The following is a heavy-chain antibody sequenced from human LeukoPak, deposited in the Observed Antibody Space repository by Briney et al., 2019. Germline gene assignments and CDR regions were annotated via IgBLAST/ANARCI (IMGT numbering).Heavy chain of an antibody. V-gene: IGHV4-34*01. J-gene: IGHJ4*02. Sequence: SETLSLTCAVYGGSFSGYYWSWIRQPPGKGLGWIGEINHSGSTNYNPSLKSRVTISVDTSKNQFSLKLSSVTAADTAVYYCARHHKGIAVAGTDYWGQGTLVTVSS. CDR1: GGSFSGYY. D-gene: IGHD6-19*01. CDR2: INHSGST. CDR3: ARHHKGIAVAGTDY.